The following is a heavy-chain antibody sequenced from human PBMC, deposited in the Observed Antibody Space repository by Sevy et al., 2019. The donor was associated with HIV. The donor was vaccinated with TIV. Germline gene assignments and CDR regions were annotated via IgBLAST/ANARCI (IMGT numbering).Heavy chain of an antibody. V-gene: IGHV1-8*01. CDR1: GYSFTNFD. CDR3: ARARLDYEFWSGSYFSRAPWGYKYYAMDV. J-gene: IGHJ6*02. Sequence: GESLKISCKAAGYSFTNFDINWVRQATGQGLEWMGWMNPNNGNTHYAQKFQGRVTMTRSSSANTAYMELSSLTSEDXAIYYCARARLDYEFWSGSYFSRAPWGYKYYAMDVWGQWTTVTVSS. D-gene: IGHD3-3*01. CDR2: MNPNNGNT.